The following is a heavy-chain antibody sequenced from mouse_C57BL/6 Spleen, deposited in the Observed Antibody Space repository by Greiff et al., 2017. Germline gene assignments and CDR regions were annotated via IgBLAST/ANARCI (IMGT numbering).Heavy chain of an antibody. D-gene: IGHD1-1*01. CDR1: GFTFSDYG. CDR3: ARVYGSSYYFDY. J-gene: IGHJ2*01. V-gene: IGHV5-17*01. CDR2: ISRGSGTI. Sequence: EVQVVESGGGLVKPGGSLKLSCAASGFTFSDYGMHWVRQAPEKGLEWVAYISRGSGTIYYADTVKGRFTISRDKANNTLFLQITSLRSEDTAMYYCARVYGSSYYFDYWGQGTTLTVSS.